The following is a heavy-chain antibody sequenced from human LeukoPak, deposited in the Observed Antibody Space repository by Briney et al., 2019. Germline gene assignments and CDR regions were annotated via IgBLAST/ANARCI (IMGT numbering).Heavy chain of an antibody. CDR2: VFYSGST. V-gene: IGHV4-59*08. D-gene: IGHD6-13*01. Sequence: SETLSLTCTVSGGSISSYYWSWIRQPPGKGLEWIGYVFYSGSTNYNPSLKSRVTVSVDTSKNQFSLKLSSVTAADTAVYYCARRRYWYSSWYFDLWGRGTLVTVSS. J-gene: IGHJ2*01. CDR3: ARRRYWYSSWYFDL. CDR1: GGSISSYY.